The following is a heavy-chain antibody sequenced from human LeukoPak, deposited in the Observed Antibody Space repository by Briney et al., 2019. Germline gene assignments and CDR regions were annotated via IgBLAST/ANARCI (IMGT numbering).Heavy chain of an antibody. D-gene: IGHD6-6*01. J-gene: IGHJ3*02. V-gene: IGHV3-9*01. CDR3: AKVRIAARPEAFDI. CDR1: IFTFSSHS. CDR2: ISWNSGSI. Sequence: PGGSLRLSCAASIFTFSSHSMNWVRQALGKGLEWVSGISWNSGSIGYADSVKGRFTISRDNAKNSLYLQMNSLRAEDTALYYCAKVRIAARPEAFDIWGQGTMVTVSS.